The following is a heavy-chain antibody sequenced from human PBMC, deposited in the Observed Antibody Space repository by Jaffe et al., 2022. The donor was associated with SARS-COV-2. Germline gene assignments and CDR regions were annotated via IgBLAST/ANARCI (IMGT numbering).Heavy chain of an antibody. V-gene: IGHV4-59*01. J-gene: IGHJ6*03. CDR1: GGSISSFY. CDR3: AAGVLTGYYSPYHYYMDV. CDR2: IYYSGST. Sequence: QVQLQESGPGLVKPSETLSLTCAVAGGSISSFYWNWIRQSPGKGLEWIGYIYYSGSTNYNPSLKGRVSISLDTSRNQFSLKVNSVTAADTAVYYCAAGVLTGYYSPYHYYMDVWGKGTTVTVSS. D-gene: IGHD3-9*01.